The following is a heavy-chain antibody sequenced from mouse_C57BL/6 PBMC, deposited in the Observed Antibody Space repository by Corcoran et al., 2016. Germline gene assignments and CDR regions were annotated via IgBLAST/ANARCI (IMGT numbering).Heavy chain of an antibody. Sequence: QIQLVQSGPELKKPGETVKISCKASGYTFTTYGMSWVKQAPGKGLKWMGWINTYSGVPTYADDFKGRFAFSLETSASTAYLQINNLKNEDTATYFCARMPPVVAHFDYWGQGTTLTVSS. D-gene: IGHD1-1*01. CDR2: INTYSGVP. J-gene: IGHJ2*01. CDR3: ARMPPVVAHFDY. V-gene: IGHV9-3*01. CDR1: GYTFTTYG.